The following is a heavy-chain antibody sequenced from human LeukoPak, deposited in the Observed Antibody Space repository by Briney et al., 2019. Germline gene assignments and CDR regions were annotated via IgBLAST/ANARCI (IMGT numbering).Heavy chain of an antibody. Sequence: PGGSLRLSCAASGFTFSNAWMSWVRQAPGKGLEWVGRIKSKTEGGTTDYAAPVKGRFTISRDDSKNTLYLQMNSLKTEDTAVYYCTTDWTAAWSSSWPLMGTYYYYYYMDVWGKGTTVTISS. CDR3: TTDWTAAWSSSWPLMGTYYYYYYMDV. J-gene: IGHJ6*03. V-gene: IGHV3-15*01. D-gene: IGHD6-13*01. CDR2: IKSKTEGGTT. CDR1: GFTFSNAW.